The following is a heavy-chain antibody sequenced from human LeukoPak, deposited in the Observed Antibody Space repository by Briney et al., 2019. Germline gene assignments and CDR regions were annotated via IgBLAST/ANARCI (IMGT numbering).Heavy chain of an antibody. CDR1: GGSISSYY. CDR2: IYSSGST. J-gene: IGHJ3*02. CDR3: ARDRTAFDM. V-gene: IGHV4-59*01. Sequence: SETLSLTCTVSGGSISSYYWSWIRQPPGKGLEWIGSIYSSGSTTYNPSLKSRVTISVDPSNNRFSLKLTSVTAADTAMYFCARDRTAFDMWGQGTMVTVS.